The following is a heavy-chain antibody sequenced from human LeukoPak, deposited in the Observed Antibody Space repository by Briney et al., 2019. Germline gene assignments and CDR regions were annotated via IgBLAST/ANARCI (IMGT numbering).Heavy chain of an antibody. J-gene: IGHJ4*02. CDR3: ARRFDS. V-gene: IGHV3-48*02. CDR1: GFTFSNYN. Sequence: PGGSLRLSCAASGFTFSNYNMNWVRQAPGKGLEWVSHITSSSTIYYADSVKGRFTISRDNAKNSLYLQMNSLRDEDTAVCYCARRFDSWGQGTLVTVSS. CDR2: ITSSSTI.